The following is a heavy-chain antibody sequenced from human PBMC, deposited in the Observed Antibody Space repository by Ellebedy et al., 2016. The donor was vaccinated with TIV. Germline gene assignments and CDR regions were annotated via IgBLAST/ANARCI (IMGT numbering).Heavy chain of an antibody. CDR1: GFTFSSYG. CDR2: ISYDGSNK. J-gene: IGHJ3*02. V-gene: IGHV3-30*18. CDR3: AKAPLWFGELLLDAFDI. Sequence: GGSLRLXXAASGFTFSSYGMHWVRQAPGKGLEWVAVISYDGSNKYYADSVKGRFTISRDNSKNTLYLQMNSLRAEDTAVYYCAKAPLWFGELLLDAFDIWGQGTMVTVSS. D-gene: IGHD3-10*01.